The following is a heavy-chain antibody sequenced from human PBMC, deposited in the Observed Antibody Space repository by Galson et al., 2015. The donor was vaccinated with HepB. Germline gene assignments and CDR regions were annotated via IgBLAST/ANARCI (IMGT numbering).Heavy chain of an antibody. CDR3: ARERVQGVTYYYYYYYMDV. CDR1: GYTFTGYY. Sequence: SVKVSCKASGYTFTGYYMHWVRQAPGQGLEWMGRINPNSGGTNYAQKFQGRVTMTRDTSISTAYMELSRLRSDDTAVYYCARERVQGVTYYYYYYYMDVWGKGTTVTVSS. D-gene: IGHD3-10*01. CDR2: INPNSGGT. V-gene: IGHV1-2*06. J-gene: IGHJ6*03.